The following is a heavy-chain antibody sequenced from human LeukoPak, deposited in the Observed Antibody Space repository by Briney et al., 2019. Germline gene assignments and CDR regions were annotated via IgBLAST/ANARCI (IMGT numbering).Heavy chain of an antibody. CDR3: ARGYGDYGNNAFDI. D-gene: IGHD4-17*01. Sequence: SETLSLTCTVSGGSISSYYWSWIRQPPGKGLEWIGYIYYSGSTNYNPSLKSRVTISVDTSKNQFSLKLSSVTAADTAVYYCARGYGDYGNNAFDIWGQGTMVTVSS. J-gene: IGHJ3*02. V-gene: IGHV4-59*01. CDR1: GGSISSYY. CDR2: IYYSGST.